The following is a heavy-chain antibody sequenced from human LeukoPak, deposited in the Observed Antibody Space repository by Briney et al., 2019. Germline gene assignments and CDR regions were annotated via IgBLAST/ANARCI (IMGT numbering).Heavy chain of an antibody. CDR3: ARGRVFYDSTGYFI. J-gene: IGHJ3*02. D-gene: IGHD3-22*01. V-gene: IGHV4-34*01. CDR2: INHSGST. CDR1: GGSFSGYY. Sequence: SETLSLTCAVYGGSFSGYYWSWIRQPPGKGLEWIGEINHSGSTNYNPSLKSRVTISVDTSKNQFSLKLSSVTAADTAVYYCARGRVFYDSTGYFIWGQGTMVTVSS.